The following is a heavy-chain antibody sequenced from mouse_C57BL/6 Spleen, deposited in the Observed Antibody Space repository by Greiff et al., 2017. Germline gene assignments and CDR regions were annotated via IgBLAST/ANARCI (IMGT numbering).Heavy chain of an antibody. D-gene: IGHD2-1*01. V-gene: IGHV1-66*01. CDR3: ARDYGNYVDY. CDR1: GYSFTSYY. CDR2: LYPGSGNT. J-gene: IGHJ2*01. Sequence: QVQLQQSGPELVKPGASVKISCKASGYSFTSYYIHWVKQRPGQGLEWIGWLYPGSGNTKYNEKFKGKATLTADTSSSTAYMQLSSLTSEDSAVYYCARDYGNYVDYWGQGTTLTVSS.